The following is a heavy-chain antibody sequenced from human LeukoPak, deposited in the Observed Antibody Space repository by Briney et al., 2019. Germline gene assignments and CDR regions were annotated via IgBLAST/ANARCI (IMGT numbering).Heavy chain of an antibody. CDR2: ISSSSSYI. V-gene: IGHV3-21*01. Sequence: GGSLILSCAASGFTFSSYSMNWVRQAPGKGLEWVSSISSSSSYIYYADSVKGRFTISRDNAKNSLYLQMNSLRAEDTAVYYCARDYDFWSGSLFDYWGQGTLVTVSS. J-gene: IGHJ4*02. D-gene: IGHD3-3*01. CDR1: GFTFSSYS. CDR3: ARDYDFWSGSLFDY.